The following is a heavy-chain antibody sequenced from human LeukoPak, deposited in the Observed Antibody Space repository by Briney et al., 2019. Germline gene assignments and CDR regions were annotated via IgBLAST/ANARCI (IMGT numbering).Heavy chain of an antibody. Sequence: SETLSLTCAVYGGSFSGYYWSWIRQPPGKGLEWIGEINHSGSTNYNPSLKSRVTISVDTSKNQFSLKLSSVTAADTAVYYCARDQSGSYYQFDYWGQGTLVTVSS. CDR2: INHSGST. D-gene: IGHD3-10*01. CDR1: GGSFSGYY. J-gene: IGHJ4*02. V-gene: IGHV4-34*01. CDR3: ARDQSGSYYQFDY.